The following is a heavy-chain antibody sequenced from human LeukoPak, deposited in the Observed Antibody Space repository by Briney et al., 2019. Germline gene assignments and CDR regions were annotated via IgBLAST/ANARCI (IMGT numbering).Heavy chain of an antibody. J-gene: IGHJ3*02. CDR1: GGSISGYY. Sequence: PSETLSLTCTVSGGSISGYYWSWIRQPPGKGPEWIGYIYYSGSTNYNPSLKSRVTISVDTSKNQFSLKLSSVTAADTAVYYCARHRSGSYWRAFDIWGQGTMVTVSS. D-gene: IGHD1-26*01. CDR2: IYYSGST. V-gene: IGHV4-59*08. CDR3: ARHRSGSYWRAFDI.